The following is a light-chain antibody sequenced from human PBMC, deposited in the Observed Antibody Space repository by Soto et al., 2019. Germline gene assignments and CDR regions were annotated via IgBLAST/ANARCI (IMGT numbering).Light chain of an antibody. Sequence: ILWTQCHAPLSLSPGERATPACGASQSVSSFFAWYQQKPGKAPRLLIYDASNWATGIPARFSGSASGTDFTLTISSLEPEDFAVYYCQQGSNWPLTFGQGTRLEIK. CDR3: QQGSNWPLT. V-gene: IGKV3-11*01. CDR2: DAS. J-gene: IGKJ5*01. CDR1: QSVSSF.